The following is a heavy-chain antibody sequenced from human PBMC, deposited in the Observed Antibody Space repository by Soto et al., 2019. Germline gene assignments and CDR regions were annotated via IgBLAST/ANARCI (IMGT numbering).Heavy chain of an antibody. Sequence: QVQLQESGPGLVKPSQTLSLTCSVSGVSITSSDSYWSLIRQPPGKGLEWIGYINSSGRAYYKPSLKSRVSIXTXTXXNQFSLRLTSVTVADTAVYFCASFSTLGKDYGVDVWGQGTTVTVSS. CDR2: INSSGRA. D-gene: IGHD3-3*02. CDR3: ASFSTLGKDYGVDV. V-gene: IGHV4-30-4*01. J-gene: IGHJ6*02. CDR1: GVSITSSDSY.